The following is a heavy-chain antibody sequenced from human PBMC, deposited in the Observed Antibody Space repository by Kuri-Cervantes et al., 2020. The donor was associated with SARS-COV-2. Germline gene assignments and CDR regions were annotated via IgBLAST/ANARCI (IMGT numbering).Heavy chain of an antibody. Sequence: SQTLSLTCAVYGGSFSGYYWSWIRQPPGKGLEWIGEINHSGSTNYNPSLKSRVTISVDTSKNQFSLKLSSVTAADTAVYYCAREGPTATLYPWGQGTLVTVSS. CDR1: GGSFSGYY. D-gene: IGHD2-2*01. CDR3: AREGPTATLYP. CDR2: INHSGST. V-gene: IGHV4-34*01. J-gene: IGHJ5*02.